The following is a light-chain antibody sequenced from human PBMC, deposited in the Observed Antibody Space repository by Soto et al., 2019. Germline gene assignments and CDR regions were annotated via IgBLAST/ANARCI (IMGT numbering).Light chain of an antibody. J-gene: IGKJ4*01. V-gene: IGKV3-15*01. CDR3: QQYNDGLT. CDR2: GAS. Sequence: EIVMTQSPATLSVSPGERATLSCRASQSVSSNLAWYQQKPGQAPRLLIYGASARVTGIPARFSGSGSGTEFTLTITSLQSEDFAVYFCQQYNDGLTFGGGTKVDIK. CDR1: QSVSSN.